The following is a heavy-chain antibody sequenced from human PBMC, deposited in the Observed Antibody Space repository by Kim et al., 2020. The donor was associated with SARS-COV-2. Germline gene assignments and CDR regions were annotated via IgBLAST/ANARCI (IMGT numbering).Heavy chain of an antibody. J-gene: IGHJ3*02. Sequence: SETLSLTCTVSGGSISSYYWSWIRQPAGKGLEWIGRIYTTNYNPSLKSRVTMSVDTSKNQVSLKLSSVTAADTAVYYCARDSLGYYDSLTGYPPPHAFDIWGQGTTVTVSS. CDR1: GGSISSYY. CDR2: IYTT. D-gene: IGHD3-9*01. V-gene: IGHV4-4*07. CDR3: ARDSLGYYDSLTGYPPPHAFDI.